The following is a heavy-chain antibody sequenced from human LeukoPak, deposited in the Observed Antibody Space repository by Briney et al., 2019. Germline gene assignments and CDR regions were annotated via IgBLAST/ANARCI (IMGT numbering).Heavy chain of an antibody. V-gene: IGHV3-7*01. CDR3: TRDTIGSLDY. J-gene: IGHJ4*02. CDR1: GFTFANSW. D-gene: IGHD1-26*01. CDR2: IKQDGSTK. Sequence: PGGSLRLSCAASGFTFANSWMAWVRQAPVKGLEWVANIKQDGSTKHYADSLKGRFTISRDNPKNSLFLQMNNLRADDTAIYYCTRDTIGSLDYWGQGILVSVAS.